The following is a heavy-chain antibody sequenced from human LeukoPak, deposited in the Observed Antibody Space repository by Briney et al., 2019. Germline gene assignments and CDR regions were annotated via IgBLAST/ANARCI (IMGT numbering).Heavy chain of an antibody. Sequence: GGSLRLSCSASGFTFSDYYMSWIRQAPGKGLEWVSYICDSGRTIYYADSVKGRFIISRDNAKNSVYLQMNNLSADDTAVYYCARDRLGDYDHSGYYDKWGQKSLVTVSS. J-gene: IGHJ4*02. CDR1: GFTFSDYY. CDR2: ICDSGRTI. V-gene: IGHV3-11*01. D-gene: IGHD3-22*01. CDR3: ARDRLGDYDHSGYYDK.